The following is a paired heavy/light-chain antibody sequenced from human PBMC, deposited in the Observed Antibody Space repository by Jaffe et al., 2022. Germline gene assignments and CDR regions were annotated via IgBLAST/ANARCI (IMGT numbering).Heavy chain of an antibody. CDR3: AKDVFGSGSLHGLISD. D-gene: IGHD6-19*01. J-gene: IGHJ4*02. V-gene: IGHV1-18*01. Sequence: QTQLLQSGPEVKKPGASVKVSCKTSGYIFAKYGINWVRQAPGQGLEWMGWISGNDGDTYYGQKFLDRLTMTRDTSTSTAYMELRRLKSDDSAIYFCAKDVFGSGSLHGLISDWGQGTRVIVSS. CDR1: GYIFAKYG. CDR2: ISGNDGDT.
Light chain of an antibody. J-gene: IGKJ2*01. Sequence: EIVLTQSPGTLSLSPGERATLSCRANQTVPSNYLAWYQQKPGQAPRLLIYGIYSRAAGVPDRISGSGFGTEFTLTISKLEPEDFAMFYCQHYGGSPPHTFGQGTKLEIK. CDR2: GIY. CDR1: QTVPSNY. V-gene: IGKV3-20*01. CDR3: QHYGGSPPHT.